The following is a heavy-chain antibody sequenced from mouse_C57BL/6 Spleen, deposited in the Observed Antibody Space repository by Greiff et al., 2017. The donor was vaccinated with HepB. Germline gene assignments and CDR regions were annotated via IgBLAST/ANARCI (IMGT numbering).Heavy chain of an antibody. Sequence: EVKLVEAGGGLVQPGGSMKLSCVASGFTFSNYWMNWVRQSPEKGLEWVAQIRLKSDNYATHYAESVKGRFTISRDGSKSSVYLQMNNLRAEDTGIYYCIYGSRGGYFDVWGTGTTVTVSS. CDR3: IYGSRGGYFDV. D-gene: IGHD1-1*01. J-gene: IGHJ1*03. CDR1: GFTFSNYW. CDR2: IRLKSDNYAT. V-gene: IGHV6-3*01.